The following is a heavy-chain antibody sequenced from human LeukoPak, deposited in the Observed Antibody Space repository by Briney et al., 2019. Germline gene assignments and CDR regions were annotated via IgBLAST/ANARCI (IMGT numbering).Heavy chain of an antibody. D-gene: IGHD6-19*01. CDR3: AKDWSDSGWSYYFDY. CDR1: GFTFSGYG. J-gene: IGHJ4*02. Sequence: PGGSLRLSCAASGFTFSGYGMHWVRQAPGKGLEWVAFIRYDGSSEYYADSVKGRFTISRDNSKHTLYLQITSLRAEDTAVYYCAKDWSDSGWSYYFDYWGQGTLVTVSS. V-gene: IGHV3-30*02. CDR2: IRYDGSSE.